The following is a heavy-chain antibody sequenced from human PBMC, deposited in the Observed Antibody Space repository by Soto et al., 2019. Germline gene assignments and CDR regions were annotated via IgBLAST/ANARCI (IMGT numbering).Heavy chain of an antibody. CDR3: AKDGASYTSGYFWGADY. J-gene: IGHJ4*02. CDR1: GLTLSSYG. Sequence: QVQLVEFGGGEVQPGRSLRLSCVASGLTLSSYGMHWVRQATGKGLEWVAVITFDGNKKYYADSVKGRFTISRDNAKNTLYLQMNSLRTEDTGLYYCAKDGASYTSGYFWGADYWGQGTLVSVSS. CDR2: ITFDGNKK. D-gene: IGHD6-19*01. V-gene: IGHV3-30*18.